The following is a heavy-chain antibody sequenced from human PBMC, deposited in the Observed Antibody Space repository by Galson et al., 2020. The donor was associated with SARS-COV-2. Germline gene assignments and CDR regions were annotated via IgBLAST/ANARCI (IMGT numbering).Heavy chain of an antibody. Sequence: GGSLRLSCAASGFTFSSRWMHWVRVGPRKGVEWVSRVDGGGSGTSYADSVRGRFTISRDNAKNTLYLQMNSLRAEDTAVYYCVRGMINVVRGDVTSYFDSWGQGTLVTVSS. CDR3: VRGMINVVRGDVTSYFDS. V-gene: IGHV3-74*01. CDR1: GFTFSSRW. D-gene: IGHD3-10*01. J-gene: IGHJ4*02. CDR2: VDGGGSGT.